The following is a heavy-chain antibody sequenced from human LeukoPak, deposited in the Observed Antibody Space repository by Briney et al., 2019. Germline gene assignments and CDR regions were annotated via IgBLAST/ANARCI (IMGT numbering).Heavy chain of an antibody. D-gene: IGHD5-18*01. Sequence: ASVKVSCKASGYTFTSYDINWVRQATGQGLXXXXXXNPSSGNTGYAQKFQGRVTMTRSTSISTAYMELSSLRSEDTAVYYCARQRGYSYAHTYGMDVWGQGTTVTVSS. V-gene: IGHV1-8*01. CDR1: GYTFTSYD. J-gene: IGHJ6*02. CDR2: XNPSSGNT. CDR3: ARQRGYSYAHTYGMDV.